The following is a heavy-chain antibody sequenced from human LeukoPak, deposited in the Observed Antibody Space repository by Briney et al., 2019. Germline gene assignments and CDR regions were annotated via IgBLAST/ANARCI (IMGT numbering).Heavy chain of an antibody. J-gene: IGHJ4*02. CDR1: AGTLSSYA. V-gene: IGHV1-69*13. CDR2: IIPIFGTA. D-gene: IGHD4-11*01. CDR3: ARRARTTVTFDY. Sequence: SVKVSCKASAGTLSSYAISWVRQAPGQGLEWMGGIIPIFGTANYAQKFQGRVTITADESTSTAYMELSSLRSEDTAVYYCARRARTTVTFDYWGQGTLVTVSS.